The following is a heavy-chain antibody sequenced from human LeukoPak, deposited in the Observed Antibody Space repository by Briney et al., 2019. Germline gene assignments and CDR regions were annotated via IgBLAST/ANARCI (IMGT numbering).Heavy chain of an antibody. V-gene: IGHV3-9*01. Sequence: GGSLRLSCAASGFTFDDYAMHWVRQAPGKGLEWVSGISWNSGSIGYADSVKGRFTISRDNAKNSLYLQTNSLRAEDTALYYCAKGPYDFWSTWFDPWGQGTLVTVSS. D-gene: IGHD3-3*01. CDR3: AKGPYDFWSTWFDP. CDR2: ISWNSGSI. J-gene: IGHJ5*02. CDR1: GFTFDDYA.